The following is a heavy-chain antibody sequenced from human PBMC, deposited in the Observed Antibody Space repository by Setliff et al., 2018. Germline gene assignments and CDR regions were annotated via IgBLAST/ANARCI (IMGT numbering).Heavy chain of an antibody. CDR1: GGTFKNFA. J-gene: IGHJ6*02. CDR2: IIPMFRSG. V-gene: IGHV1-69*13. D-gene: IGHD6-13*01. Sequence: GASVKVSCKASGGTFKNFAISWVRQAPGQGLEWMGGIIPMFRSGNYAQRFQGRVTITADESTSTVYMELTSLRPEDTAVYYCARGKMDVVAAGGKYCAMDVWGQGTAVTVSS. CDR3: ARGKMDVVAAGGKYCAMDV.